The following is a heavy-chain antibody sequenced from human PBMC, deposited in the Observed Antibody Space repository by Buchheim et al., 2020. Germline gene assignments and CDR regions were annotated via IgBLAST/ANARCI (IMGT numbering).Heavy chain of an antibody. CDR2: ISGYNGNT. V-gene: IGHV1-18*01. CDR1: GYTFSSYG. J-gene: IGHJ6*02. CDR3: ARDRGQTSYYYTGMDV. D-gene: IGHD3/OR15-3a*01. Sequence: QVQLVQSGAEVKKPGASVKVSCKASGYTFSSYGVTWVRQAPGQGLEWMGWISGYNGNTNYAQNFQGRVTLTTDTFTSTAYMELRSLTSDDTAVYYCARDRGQTSYYYTGMDVWGQGTT.